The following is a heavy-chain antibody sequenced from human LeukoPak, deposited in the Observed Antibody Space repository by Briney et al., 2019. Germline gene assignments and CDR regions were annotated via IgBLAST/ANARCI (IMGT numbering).Heavy chain of an antibody. Sequence: GGSLRLSCAASGFTVSSNYMSWVRQAPGKGLEWVSVIYSGGSTHYADSVKGRFTISRDNSKNTLYLQMNSLRAEDTAVYYCARDAYYYDSSGYYYPGVYWGQGTLVTVSS. CDR1: GFTVSSNY. D-gene: IGHD3-22*01. CDR2: IYSGGST. CDR3: ARDAYYYDSSGYYYPGVY. V-gene: IGHV3-66*01. J-gene: IGHJ4*02.